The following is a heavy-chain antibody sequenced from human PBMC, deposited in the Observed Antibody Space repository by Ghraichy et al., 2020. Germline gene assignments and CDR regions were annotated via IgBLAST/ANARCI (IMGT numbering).Heavy chain of an antibody. V-gene: IGHV4-34*01. CDR1: GGSFSGYY. Sequence: SETLSLTCAVYGGSFSGYYWSWIRQPPGKGLEWIGEINHSGSTNYNPSLKSRVTISVDTSKNQFSLKLSSVTAADTAVYYCARAVVRGVIIIPPGYWGQGTLVTVSS. CDR3: ARAVVRGVIIIPPGY. J-gene: IGHJ4*02. CDR2: INHSGST. D-gene: IGHD3-10*01.